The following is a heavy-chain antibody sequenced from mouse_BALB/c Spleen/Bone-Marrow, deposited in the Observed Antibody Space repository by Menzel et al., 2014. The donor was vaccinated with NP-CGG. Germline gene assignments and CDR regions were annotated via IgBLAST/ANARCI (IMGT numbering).Heavy chain of an antibody. J-gene: IGHJ2*01. CDR1: GFNIKDTY. V-gene: IGHV14-3*02. Sequence: VQLQQSGTDLVKPGASVKLSCTASGFNIKDTYMHWVKQRPEQGLDWIGRIDPASGNIQYDPKFQGRAAITADTSSNTAYLLLSSLTSEDTAVYYCASLTGTFDYWGQGTPPTVSS. CDR3: ASLTGTFDY. CDR2: IDPASGNI. D-gene: IGHD4-1*01.